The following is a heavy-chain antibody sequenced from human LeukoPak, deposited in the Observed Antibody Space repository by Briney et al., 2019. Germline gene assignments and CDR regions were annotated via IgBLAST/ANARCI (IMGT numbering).Heavy chain of an antibody. Sequence: PGGSLRLSCAVSGLTVSNNYMRWVRQAPGKGLEWVSVIYSGGSTYYADSVKGRFTISRDNSKNTVYLQMNSLRDEDTAVYYCARNVGYWGQGTLVTVSS. V-gene: IGHV3-53*01. CDR1: GLTVSNNY. CDR3: ARNVGY. D-gene: IGHD1-26*01. J-gene: IGHJ4*02. CDR2: IYSGGST.